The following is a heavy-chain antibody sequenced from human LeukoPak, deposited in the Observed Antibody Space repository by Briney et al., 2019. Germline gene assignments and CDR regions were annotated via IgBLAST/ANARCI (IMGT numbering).Heavy chain of an antibody. Sequence: KPSETLSLTCAVYGGSFSGYYWGWIRQPPGKGLEWIGSIYYSGSTYYNTSLKSRATLSVDTSKNQISLKLSSVTAADTAVYYCAKSPAVWGSYRYLYWNYWGQGTLVTVSS. CDR2: IYYSGST. J-gene: IGHJ4*02. V-gene: IGHV4-39*01. CDR1: GGSFSGYY. CDR3: AKSPAVWGSYRYLYWNY. D-gene: IGHD3-16*02.